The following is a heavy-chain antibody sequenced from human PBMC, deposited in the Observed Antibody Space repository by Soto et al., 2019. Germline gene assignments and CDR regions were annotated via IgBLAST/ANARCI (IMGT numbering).Heavy chain of an antibody. V-gene: IGHV4-59*01. D-gene: IGHD5-18*01. CDR3: ARGGIQLSLRYFDS. CDR2: IYYSGST. J-gene: IGHJ4*02. Sequence: PSETLSLTCAVYGGSFSGYYWSWIRQPPGKGLEWIGYIYYSGSTNYNPSLKSRVTISVDTSKNQFSLKLSSVTAADTALYYCARGGIQLSLRYFDSWGQGTLVTVSS. CDR1: GGSFSGYY.